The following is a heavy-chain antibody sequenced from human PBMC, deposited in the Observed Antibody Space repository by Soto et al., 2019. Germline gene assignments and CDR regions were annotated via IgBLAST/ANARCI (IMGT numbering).Heavy chain of an antibody. Sequence: DVQLLESGGGLVQPGGSLRLSCAASGFTFRSYAMSWVRQTQGKGLQWVSAITRSGDRTHYADSVKVRFTISRDNSKDTLYLQMNARMAEDTAVYDSAKVAMSTANWGQGTRVTVSS. V-gene: IGHV3-23*01. D-gene: IGHD4-17*01. CDR1: GFTFRSYA. CDR3: AKVAMSTAN. J-gene: IGHJ4*02. CDR2: ITRSGDRT.